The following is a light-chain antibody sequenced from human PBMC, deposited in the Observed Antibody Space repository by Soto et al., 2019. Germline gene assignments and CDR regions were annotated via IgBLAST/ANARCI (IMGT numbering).Light chain of an antibody. CDR2: GVT. CDR1: SSDVGGYNY. V-gene: IGLV2-14*01. CDR3: SSYTDNGSLYV. J-gene: IGLJ1*01. Sequence: QSVLTQPASVSGSPGQSITISCTGTSSDVGGYNYVSWFQHRPGKAPKLMIYGVTNRPSGVPNRFSASKSGNTASLTISGLQAEDEAYYFCSSYTDNGSLYVFGTGTKVTVL.